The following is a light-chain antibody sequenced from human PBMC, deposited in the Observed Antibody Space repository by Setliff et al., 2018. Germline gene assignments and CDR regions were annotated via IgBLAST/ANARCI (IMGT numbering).Light chain of an antibody. V-gene: IGLV2-11*01. CDR3: CSYADTYISV. CDR2: DVT. J-gene: IGLJ1*01. CDR1: SSDVGRYNF. Sequence: QSALTQPRSVSGSSGQSVTISCTGTSSDVGRYNFVSWYQQHPGKAPKLIIYDVTKRPSGVPDRFSGSKSGNTASLTISGLQAEDEADYSCCSYADTYISVFGTGTKVTVL.